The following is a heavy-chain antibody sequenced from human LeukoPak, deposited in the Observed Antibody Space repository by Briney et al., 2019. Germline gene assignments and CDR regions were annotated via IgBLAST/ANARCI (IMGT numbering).Heavy chain of an antibody. CDR3: ARGELGYCSSTSCYVFDY. CDR1: GGTFSSYA. Sequence: SVKVSCKASGGTFSSYAISWVRQAPGQGLEWMGGIIPIFGTANYAQKFQGRVTITADESTSTAYMELSSLRSEDTAVYYCARGELGYCSSTSCYVFDYWGQGTLVTVSS. J-gene: IGHJ4*02. D-gene: IGHD2-2*01. CDR2: IIPIFGTA. V-gene: IGHV1-69*13.